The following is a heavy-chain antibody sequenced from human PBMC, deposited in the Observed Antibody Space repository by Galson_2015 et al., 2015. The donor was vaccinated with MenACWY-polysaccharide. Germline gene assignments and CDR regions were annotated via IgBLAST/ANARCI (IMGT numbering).Heavy chain of an antibody. CDR2: ISSGSDTA. V-gene: IGHV3-23*01. D-gene: IGHD1-26*01. Sequence: SLRLSCAASGFNFSIYVMTWVRQAPGKGLEWVSAISSGSDTAYYTDSVKGRFTISRDNSKDTVHLQMDSLRAEDTGVYYCVKGGWADNWGQGTLVTVSS. CDR3: VKGGWADN. J-gene: IGHJ4*02. CDR1: GFNFSIYV.